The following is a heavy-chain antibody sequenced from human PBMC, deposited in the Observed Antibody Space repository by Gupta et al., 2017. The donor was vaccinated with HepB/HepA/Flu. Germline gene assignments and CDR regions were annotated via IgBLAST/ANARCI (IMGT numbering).Heavy chain of an antibody. V-gene: IGHV4-59*01. CDR3: ARGERLGGDY. J-gene: IGHJ4*02. CDR2: IFYSGIT. D-gene: IGHD4-11*01. CDR1: GGSISGYY. Sequence: QVQLQESGPGLVRPSETLSLTCTVSGGSISGYYWSWIRPPPGKGREWIGYIFYSGITNYNPSLKSRVTISVDTSKNQFSLKLSSVTAADTAVYYCARGERLGGDYWGQGTLVTVSS.